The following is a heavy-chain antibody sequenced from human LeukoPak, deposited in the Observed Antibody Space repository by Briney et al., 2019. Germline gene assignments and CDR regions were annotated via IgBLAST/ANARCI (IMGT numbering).Heavy chain of an antibody. CDR3: ARDGEISGSKPIDY. D-gene: IGHD5-12*01. J-gene: IGHJ4*02. V-gene: IGHV3-7*01. CDR2: IKQDGSEK. CDR1: GFTFSSYW. Sequence: GGSLRLSCAASGFTFSSYWMSWVRQAPGKGLEWVANIKQDGSEKYYVDSVKGRFTISRDNAKNSLYLQMNSLRAEDTAVYYRARDGEISGSKPIDYWGQGTLVTVSS.